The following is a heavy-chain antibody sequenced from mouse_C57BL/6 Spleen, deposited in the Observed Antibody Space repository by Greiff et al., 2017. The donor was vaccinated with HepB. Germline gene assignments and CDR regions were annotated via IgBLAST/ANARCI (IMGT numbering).Heavy chain of an antibody. CDR1: GYTFTSYW. J-gene: IGHJ4*01. CDR3: ARNPSYYGSSYHAMDY. D-gene: IGHD1-1*01. CDR2: IDPSDSYT. Sequence: QVQLKQPGAELVMPGASVKLSCKASGYTFTSYWMHWVKQRPGQGLEWIGEIDPSDSYTNYNQKFKGKSTLTVDKSSSKAYMQLSSLTSEDSAVYYCARNPSYYGSSYHAMDYWGQGTSVTVSS. V-gene: IGHV1-69*01.